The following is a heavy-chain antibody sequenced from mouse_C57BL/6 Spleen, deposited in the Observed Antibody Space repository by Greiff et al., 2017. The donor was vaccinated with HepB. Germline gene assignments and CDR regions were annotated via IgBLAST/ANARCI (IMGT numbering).Heavy chain of an antibody. CDR1: GYTFTSYW. D-gene: IGHD2-4*01. CDR2: IHPNSGST. J-gene: IGHJ1*03. V-gene: IGHV1-64*01. Sequence: QVQLQQPGAELVKPGASVKLSCKASGYTFTSYWMHWVKQRPGQGLEWIGMIHPNSGSTNYNEKFKSKATLTVDKSSSTAYMQLSSLTSEDSAVYYCARVDYDEGYWYFDVWGTGTTVTVSS. CDR3: ARVDYDEGYWYFDV.